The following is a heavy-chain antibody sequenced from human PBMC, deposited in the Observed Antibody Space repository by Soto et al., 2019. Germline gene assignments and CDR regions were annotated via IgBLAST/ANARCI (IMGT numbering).Heavy chain of an antibody. Sequence: SVKVSCKASGGTFSSYAISWVRQAPGQGLEWMGGIIPIFGTANYAQKFQGRVTITADESTSTAYMELSSLRSEDTAVYYCARRHYDSSGYYYHFDYWGQGTLVTVSS. V-gene: IGHV1-69*13. CDR3: ARRHYDSSGYYYHFDY. CDR2: IIPIFGTA. D-gene: IGHD3-22*01. J-gene: IGHJ4*02. CDR1: GGTFSSYA.